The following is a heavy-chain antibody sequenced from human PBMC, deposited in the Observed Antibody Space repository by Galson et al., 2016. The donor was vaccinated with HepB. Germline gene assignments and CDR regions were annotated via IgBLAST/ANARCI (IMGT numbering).Heavy chain of an antibody. D-gene: IGHD3-10*01. Sequence: SETLSLTCAVYGGSISAYYWTWIRQPPGKGLEWIGEINHNGNTIYNPSLKSRLNISVDTSKNQFSLKLSSVTAADTAVYYWARARHFGSGRYFVGMDVWGQGTTVTVSS. CDR3: ARARHFGSGRYFVGMDV. CDR2: INHNGNT. CDR1: GGSISAYY. V-gene: IGHV4-34*01. J-gene: IGHJ6*02.